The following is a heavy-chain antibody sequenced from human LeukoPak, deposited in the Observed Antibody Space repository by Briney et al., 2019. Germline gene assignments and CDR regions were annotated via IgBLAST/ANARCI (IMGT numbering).Heavy chain of an antibody. CDR2: IYYSGST. D-gene: IGHD3-16*01. J-gene: IGHJ4*02. V-gene: IGHV4-39*01. CDR3: ARQPLMITFGGVVDY. CDR1: GGSISSSSYY. Sequence: PSETLSLTCTVSGGSISSSSYYWGWIRQPPGKGLEWIGSIYYSGSTYYNPSLKSRVTISVDTSKNQFSLKLSSVTAADTAVYYCARQPLMITFGGVVDYWGQGTLVTVSS.